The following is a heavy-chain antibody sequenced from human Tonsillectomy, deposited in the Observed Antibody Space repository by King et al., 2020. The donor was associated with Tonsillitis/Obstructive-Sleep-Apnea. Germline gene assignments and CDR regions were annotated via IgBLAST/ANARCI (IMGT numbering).Heavy chain of an antibody. CDR2: IKSKTDGGTT. Sequence: VQLVESGGGLVKPGGSLRLSCAASGFTFSNAWMSWVRQAPGKGLEWVGRIKSKTDGGTTDYAAPVKGRCTISRDDSKNKLSLQMNSLKTEDTAVYYCTTKQLLWFGELSNAFDIWGQGTMVTVSS. V-gene: IGHV3-15*01. J-gene: IGHJ3*02. D-gene: IGHD3-10*01. CDR3: TTKQLLWFGELSNAFDI. CDR1: GFTFSNAW.